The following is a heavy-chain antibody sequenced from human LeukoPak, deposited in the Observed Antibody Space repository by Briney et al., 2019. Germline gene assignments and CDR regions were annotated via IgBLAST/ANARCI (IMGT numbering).Heavy chain of an antibody. V-gene: IGHV3-7*04. CDR3: ARAPVVNWFDP. J-gene: IGHJ5*02. Sequence: GGSLRLSCAASGFIFSDYYMTWIRQVPGKGLEWVANIKQDGSEKYYVDSVKGRFTISRDNAKNSLYLQMNSLRAEDTAVYYCARAPVVNWFDPWGQGTLVTVSS. CDR2: IKQDGSEK. CDR1: GFIFSDYY.